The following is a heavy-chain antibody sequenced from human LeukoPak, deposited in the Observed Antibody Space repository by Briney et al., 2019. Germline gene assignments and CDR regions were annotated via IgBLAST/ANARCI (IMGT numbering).Heavy chain of an antibody. J-gene: IGHJ4*02. Sequence: GGSLRLSCAASGFTFSSYGMHWVRQAPGKGLEWVAVIWYDGSNKYYADSVEGRFTISRDNSKDTLYLQMNSLRAEDTAVYYCAKSPGAYYYGSGSYPDYWGRGTLVTVSS. CDR3: AKSPGAYYYGSGSYPDY. V-gene: IGHV3-33*06. D-gene: IGHD3-10*01. CDR1: GFTFSSYG. CDR2: IWYDGSNK.